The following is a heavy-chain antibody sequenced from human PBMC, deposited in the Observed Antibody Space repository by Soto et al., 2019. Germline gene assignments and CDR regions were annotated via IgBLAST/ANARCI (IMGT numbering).Heavy chain of an antibody. D-gene: IGHD4-17*01. CDR3: AKNSYGDSWNFGLDV. CDR2: INGDGSFT. CDR1: EFTFRSYA. Sequence: GGSLRLSCAASEFTFRSYAMHWVRQVPGKGPVWVSRINGDGSFTSYADAVKGRFTISRDNAKNTLSLQMNSLRAEDTAVYYCAKNSYGDSWNFGLDVWGQGTTVTVSS. V-gene: IGHV3-74*01. J-gene: IGHJ6*02.